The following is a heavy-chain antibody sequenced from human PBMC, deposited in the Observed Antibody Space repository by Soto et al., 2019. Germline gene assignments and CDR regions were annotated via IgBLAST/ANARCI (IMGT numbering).Heavy chain of an antibody. CDR3: AIGVATIRDFDY. Sequence: SSETLSLTCTVSGGSISSGGYYWSWIRQHPGKGLEWIGSIYYSGSTYYNPSLKSRVTISVDTSKNQFSLKLSSVTAADTAVYYCAIGVATIRDFDYWGQGTLVTVSS. D-gene: IGHD5-12*01. CDR2: IYYSGST. CDR1: GGSISSGGYY. V-gene: IGHV4-39*01. J-gene: IGHJ4*02.